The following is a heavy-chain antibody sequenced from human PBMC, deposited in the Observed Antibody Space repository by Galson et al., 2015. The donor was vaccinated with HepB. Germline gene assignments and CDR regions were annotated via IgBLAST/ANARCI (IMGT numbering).Heavy chain of an antibody. CDR2: IKQDGSEK. Sequence: SLRLSCAASGFTFSSYWMSWVRQAPGKGLEWVANIKQDGSEKYYVNSVKGRFTISRDNAKNSLYLQMNSLRAEDTAVYYCARDAWGAGEPAGYFDYWGQGTLVTVSS. J-gene: IGHJ4*02. CDR1: GFTFSSYW. D-gene: IGHD1-26*01. V-gene: IGHV3-7*03. CDR3: ARDAWGAGEPAGYFDY.